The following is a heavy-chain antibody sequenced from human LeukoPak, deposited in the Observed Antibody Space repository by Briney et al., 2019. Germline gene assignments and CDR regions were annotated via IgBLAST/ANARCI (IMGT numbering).Heavy chain of an antibody. CDR1: GFTLNNYA. CDR3: ARGTTDLDY. CDR2: IISSGDAT. V-gene: IGHV3-23*01. J-gene: IGHJ4*02. Sequence: PGGSLRLSCAASGFTLNNYAMNWVRQAPGKGLEWVSLIISSGDATYYADSVQGRFTISRDNSRNTLYLHIDSLRVEDTATYYCARGTTDLDYWGQGTRVIVSS.